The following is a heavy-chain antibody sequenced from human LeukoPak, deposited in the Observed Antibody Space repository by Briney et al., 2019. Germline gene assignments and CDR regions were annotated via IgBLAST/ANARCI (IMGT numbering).Heavy chain of an antibody. CDR1: GGSVSSGSYY. J-gene: IGHJ6*04. CDR2: IYYSGST. D-gene: IGHD4-17*01. Sequence: SETLSLTCTVSGGSVSSGSYYWSWIRQPPGRGLEWIGYIYYSGSTNYNPSLKSRVTISVDTSKNQFSLKLSSVTAADTAVYYCARALYGDLPHINYYYYGMDVWGKGTTDTVSS. V-gene: IGHV4-61*01. CDR3: ARALYGDLPHINYYYYGMDV.